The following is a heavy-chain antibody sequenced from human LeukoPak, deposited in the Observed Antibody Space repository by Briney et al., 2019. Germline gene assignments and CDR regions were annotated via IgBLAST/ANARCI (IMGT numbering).Heavy chain of an antibody. D-gene: IGHD3-9*01. CDR3: AKDNRRALGILTGYYDGSAYFDY. V-gene: IGHV3-66*01. CDR2: ATSGGST. J-gene: IGHJ4*02. Sequence: PVQPLDSPSVATSGGSTYYADSVKGRFTISRDNSKNTLYLHMNSLRAEDTAVYYCAKDNRRALGILTGYYDGSAYFDYWGQGTLVTVSS.